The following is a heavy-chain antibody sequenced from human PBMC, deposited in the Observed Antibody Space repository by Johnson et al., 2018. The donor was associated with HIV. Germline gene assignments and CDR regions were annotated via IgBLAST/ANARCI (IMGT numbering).Heavy chain of an antibody. J-gene: IGHJ3*02. V-gene: IGHV3-66*02. CDR2: IYSGGST. CDR3: AREGKYAAFDI. D-gene: IGHD4-23*01. CDR1: GFTFNNYG. Sequence: VQLVESGGGLVQPGGSLRHSCADSGFTFNNYGLSCVRQAPGKGLEWVSVIYSGGSTYYADSVKGRFTISRDNSKNTLYLQMNSLRDEDTAVYYCAREGKYAAFDIWGQGTMVTVSS.